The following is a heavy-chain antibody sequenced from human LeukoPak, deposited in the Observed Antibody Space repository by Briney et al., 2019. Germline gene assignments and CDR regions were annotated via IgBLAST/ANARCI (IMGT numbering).Heavy chain of an antibody. CDR2: ISGSGGST. Sequence: GGSLRLSCAASGFTFSSYAMSWVRQAPGKGLEWVSVISGSGGSTYYADSVKGRFAISRDNSKNTLYLQMNSLRAEDTAVYYCARGHYDVLAASYKWTPDYWGQGTLVTVSS. D-gene: IGHD3-9*01. V-gene: IGHV3-23*01. CDR3: ARGHYDVLAASYKWTPDY. J-gene: IGHJ4*02. CDR1: GFTFSSYA.